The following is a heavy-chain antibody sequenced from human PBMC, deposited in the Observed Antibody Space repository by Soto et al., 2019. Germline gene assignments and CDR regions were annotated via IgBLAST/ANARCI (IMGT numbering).Heavy chain of an antibody. CDR1: GFTFSSYG. D-gene: IGHD5-18*01. CDR2: ISYDGSNK. V-gene: IGHV3-30*18. CDR3: AKTIHRGYSYGYGVDY. Sequence: QVQLVESGGGVVQPGRSLRLSCAASGFTFSSYGMHWVRQAPGKGLEWVAVISYDGSNKYYADSVKGRFTISRDNSKKTLYLQMNSLRAEDTAVYYCAKTIHRGYSYGYGVDYWGQGTLVTVSS. J-gene: IGHJ4*02.